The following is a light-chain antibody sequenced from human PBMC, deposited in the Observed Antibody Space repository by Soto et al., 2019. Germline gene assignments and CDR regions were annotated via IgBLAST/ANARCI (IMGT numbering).Light chain of an antibody. CDR1: QSVSSS. J-gene: IGKJ1*01. V-gene: IGKV3-15*01. Sequence: IVMTQSPATLSVSPGAIATLSCKASQSVSSSLAWYQQKPVRSPGLLIDAASTRATGIQASFSGSGSGTEFTLTIRSLQSEDFAVYYCIQYNTWWTCGQGTQVDIK. CDR3: IQYNTWWT. CDR2: AAS.